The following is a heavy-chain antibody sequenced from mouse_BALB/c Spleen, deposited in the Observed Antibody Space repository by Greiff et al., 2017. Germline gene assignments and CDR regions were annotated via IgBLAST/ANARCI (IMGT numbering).Heavy chain of an antibody. J-gene: IGHJ2*01. CDR3: ARSDYGNGY. CDR1: GYTFTDYW. Sequence: VQLQQPGAELVMPGASVKMSCKASGYTFTDYWMHWVKQRPGQGLEWIGAIDTSDSYTSYNQKFKGKATLTVDESSSTAYMQLSSLTSEDSAVYYCARSDYGNGYWGQGTTLTVSS. CDR2: IDTSDSYT. V-gene: IGHV1-69*01. D-gene: IGHD2-1*01.